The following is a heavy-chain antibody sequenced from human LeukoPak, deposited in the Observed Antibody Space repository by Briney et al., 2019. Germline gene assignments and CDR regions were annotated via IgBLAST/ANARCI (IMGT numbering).Heavy chain of an antibody. CDR3: AKGAVVRGVPNYSYFHMDV. CDR2: ISGRGVGT. D-gene: IGHD3-10*01. CDR1: GFDFKNYA. J-gene: IGHJ6*03. Sequence: GGSLRLSCAASGFDFKNYAMTWVRQAPGKGLEWVSTISGRGVGTYYADSLKGRLTVSRDNSQNTVYLQMDSLGADDTAVYFCAKGAVVRGVPNYSYFHMDVWGTGTTVTVSS. V-gene: IGHV3-23*01.